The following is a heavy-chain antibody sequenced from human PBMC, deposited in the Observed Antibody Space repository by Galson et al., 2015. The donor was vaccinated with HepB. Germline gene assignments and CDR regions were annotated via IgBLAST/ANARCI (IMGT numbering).Heavy chain of an antibody. V-gene: IGHV1-3*01. J-gene: IGHJ1*01. D-gene: IGHD6-13*01. CDR3: ARLGRAAAGNRIAEYFQH. CDR1: GYTFTSYA. CDR2: VNAGNGNT. Sequence: SVKVSCKASGYTFTSYAMHWVRQAPGQRLEWMGWVNAGNGNTKYSQKFQGRVTITRDTSASTAYMELSSLRSEDTAVYYCARLGRAAAGNRIAEYFQHWGQGTLVTVSS.